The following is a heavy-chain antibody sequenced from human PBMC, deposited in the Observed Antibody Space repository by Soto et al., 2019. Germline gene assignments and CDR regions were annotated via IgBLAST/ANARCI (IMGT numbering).Heavy chain of an antibody. CDR1: GYTFSTYG. CDR2: LNGGTGQT. D-gene: IGHD1-1*01. J-gene: IGHJ6*02. CDR3: ARGKGMEENYFYYGLDI. V-gene: IGHV1-3*01. Sequence: ASVKVSCKASGYTFSTYGMHWVRQAPGQSLEWMGWLNGGTGQTRYSQGFQDRVIITRDTSASTGYMELSSLRSEDTAVYYCARGKGMEENYFYYGLDIWGQGTTVTVSS.